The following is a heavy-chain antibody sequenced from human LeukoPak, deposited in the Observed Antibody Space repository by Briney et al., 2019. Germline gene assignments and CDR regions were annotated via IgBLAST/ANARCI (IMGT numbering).Heavy chain of an antibody. J-gene: IGHJ3*01. D-gene: IGHD4-23*01. CDR1: GFTFGHYA. CDR3: VKDFAAGGFDAFDV. Sequence: ETGGSLRLSCTGSGFTFGHYALAWVRQAPGKGLEWVSLISWHGGGTYYADSVKGRFTISRDSTKNSLYLQMNSLRPEDTALYYCVKDFAAGGFDAFDVWGQGTMVTVS. V-gene: IGHV3-43D*03. CDR2: ISWHGGGT.